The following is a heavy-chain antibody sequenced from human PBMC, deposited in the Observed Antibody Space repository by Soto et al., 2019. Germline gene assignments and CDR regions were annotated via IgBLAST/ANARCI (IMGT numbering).Heavy chain of an antibody. CDR3: TNLIRAFLYTPY. J-gene: IGHJ4*02. CDR1: ELTLSNAW. V-gene: IGHV3-15*01. Sequence: EVQLVESGGGLVKPGGSLRLSCVASELTLSNAWMSWVRQAPGKGLEWVGRIKSKTEGGTPDYAAPVKGRFTLSRDDSQTTLSLLMNSLITDATAVSYCTNLIRAFLYTPYWGQGTLVTVSS. CDR2: IKSKTEGGTP. D-gene: IGHD2-15*01.